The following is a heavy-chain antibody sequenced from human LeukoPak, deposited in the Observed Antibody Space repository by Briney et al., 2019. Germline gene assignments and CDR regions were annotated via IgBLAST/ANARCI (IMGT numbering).Heavy chain of an antibody. CDR3: ARDGRGWLPDY. Sequence: GGSLRLSCAASGFTFSSYSMNWVRQAPGQWLEWVSSISSSSSYIYYADSVKGRFTISRDNAKNSLYLQMNSLRAEDTAVYYCARDGRGWLPDYWGQGTLVTVSS. J-gene: IGHJ4*02. CDR2: ISSSSSYI. CDR1: GFTFSSYS. V-gene: IGHV3-21*01. D-gene: IGHD5-24*01.